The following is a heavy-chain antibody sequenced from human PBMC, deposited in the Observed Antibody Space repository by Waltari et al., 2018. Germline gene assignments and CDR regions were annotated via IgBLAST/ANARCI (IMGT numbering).Heavy chain of an antibody. CDR2: IYRSGST. Sequence: QVQLQESGPGLVKPSGTLYLTCAVSGGSISSGNWWSWVRQPPGKGLEWIGEIYRSGSTSYNPSLKSRVTISVDKSKNQFSLKLSSVTAADTAVYYCARGKRPDYDFWSGYGLFDYWGQGTLVTVS. CDR3: ARGKRPDYDFWSGYGLFDY. J-gene: IGHJ4*02. D-gene: IGHD3-3*01. V-gene: IGHV4-4*02. CDR1: GGSISSGNW.